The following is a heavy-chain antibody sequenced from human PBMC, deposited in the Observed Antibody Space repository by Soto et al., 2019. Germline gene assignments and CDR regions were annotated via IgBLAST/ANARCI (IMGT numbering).Heavy chain of an antibody. CDR3: ARVSWYSSGSLDY. CDR1: GGSFSGYY. CDR2: INHSGST. D-gene: IGHD6-19*01. V-gene: IGHV4-34*01. Sequence: SETLSLTCAVYGGSFSGYYWSWIRQPPGKGLEWIGEINHSGSTNYNPSLKGRVTISVDTSKNQFSLKLSSVTAADTAVYYCARVSWYSSGSLDYWGQGTLVTVSS. J-gene: IGHJ4*02.